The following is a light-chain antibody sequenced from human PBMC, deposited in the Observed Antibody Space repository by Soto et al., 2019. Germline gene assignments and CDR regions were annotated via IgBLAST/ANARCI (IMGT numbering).Light chain of an antibody. J-gene: IGKJ2*01. CDR1: QSVSSSY. CDR3: QQYGSSPYT. Sequence: EIVLTQSPGTLSLSPGERATLSCRASQSVSSSYLAWYQQKPGQAPRLLIYGASSRATGIPDRFSGSGSVTEFTLTISRLEPEDFAVYYCQQYGSSPYTFGQGTKREIK. V-gene: IGKV3-20*01. CDR2: GAS.